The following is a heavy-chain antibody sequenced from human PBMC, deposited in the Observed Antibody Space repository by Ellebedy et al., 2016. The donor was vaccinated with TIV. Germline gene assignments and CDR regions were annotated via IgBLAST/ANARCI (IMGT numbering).Heavy chain of an antibody. J-gene: IGHJ4*02. Sequence: SETLSLTXAVYGGSFSGYYWSWIRQPPGKGLEWIGEINHSGSTNYNPSLKSRVTISVDTSKNQFSLKLSSVTAADTAVYYCARGRGLGRRIVVVPAARFDYWGQGTLVTVSS. CDR3: ARGRGLGRRIVVVPAARFDY. D-gene: IGHD2-2*01. CDR1: GGSFSGYY. CDR2: INHSGST. V-gene: IGHV4-34*01.